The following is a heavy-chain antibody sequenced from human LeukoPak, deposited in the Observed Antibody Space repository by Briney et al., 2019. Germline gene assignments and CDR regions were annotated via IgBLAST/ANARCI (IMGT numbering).Heavy chain of an antibody. Sequence: SVKVSCKASGGTFSSYAISWVRQAPGQGLEWMGGIIPIFGTANYAQKFQGRVTITTDESTSTAYMELSSLRSEDTAVYYCARAELSGYDYRYYMDVWGKGTTVTASS. CDR2: IIPIFGTA. CDR3: ARAELSGYDYRYYMDV. V-gene: IGHV1-69*05. D-gene: IGHD5-12*01. J-gene: IGHJ6*03. CDR1: GGTFSSYA.